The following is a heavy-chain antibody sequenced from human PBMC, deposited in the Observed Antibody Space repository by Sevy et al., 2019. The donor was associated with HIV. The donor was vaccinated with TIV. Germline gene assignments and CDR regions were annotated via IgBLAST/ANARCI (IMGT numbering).Heavy chain of an antibody. J-gene: IGHJ4*02. CDR1: GYTLTEFS. D-gene: IGHD3-22*01. V-gene: IGHV1-24*01. CDR3: ATTKDYYDSIGYPFDY. Sequence: ASVKVSCKVSGYTLTEFSMHWVRQAPGKGLEWMGTFDPEDGETIYAQKFQGRVTMTEDTSTDTASMELSSLRSEDTAVYYCATTKDYYDSIGYPFDYWGQGTLVTVSS. CDR2: FDPEDGET.